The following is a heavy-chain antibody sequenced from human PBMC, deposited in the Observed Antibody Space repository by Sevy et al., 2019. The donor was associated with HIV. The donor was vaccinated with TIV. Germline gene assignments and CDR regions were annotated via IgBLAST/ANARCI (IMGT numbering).Heavy chain of an antibody. D-gene: IGHD2-15*01. CDR1: GFTFSSYG. V-gene: IGHV3-30*02. J-gene: IGHJ5*02. CDR2: IRYDGSNK. CDR3: ASRTYSGGSCYYGWFDP. Sequence: GGSLRLSCAASGFTFSSYGMHWVRQAPGKGLEWEAFIRYDGSNKYYADSVKSRFTISGDNSKNTLYLQMNSLRAEDTAVYYCASRTYSGGSCYYGWFDPWGQGTLVTVSS.